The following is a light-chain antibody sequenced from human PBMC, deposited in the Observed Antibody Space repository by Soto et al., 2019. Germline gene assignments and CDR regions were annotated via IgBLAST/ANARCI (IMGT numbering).Light chain of an antibody. Sequence: QSVLTQPASVSGSPGQSITISCTGTSSDVGGYKYVSWYQQHPGKAPKLMIFEVSNRPSGVSNRFSGSKSGNTASLTISGLQAEDEGDYSCSSYTSSSTYVFGTGTKVTVL. V-gene: IGLV2-14*01. J-gene: IGLJ1*01. CDR3: SSYTSSSTYV. CDR2: EVS. CDR1: SSDVGGYKY.